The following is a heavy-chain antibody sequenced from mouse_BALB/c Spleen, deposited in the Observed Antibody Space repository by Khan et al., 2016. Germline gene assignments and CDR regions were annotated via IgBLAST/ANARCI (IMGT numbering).Heavy chain of an antibody. D-gene: IGHD1-1*01. CDR3: ASSTQSFYAMDY. CDR1: GYSFTSYY. Sequence: EVQLQESGPELMKPGASVKISCKASGYSFTSYYMHWVKQSHGKSLEWIGYIDPFNGGTSYNQKFKGKATLTVDKSSSTAYMHLRSLTSEDSAVYYCASSTQSFYAMDYWGQGTSVTVSS. V-gene: IGHV1-31*01. CDR2: IDPFNGGT. J-gene: IGHJ4*01.